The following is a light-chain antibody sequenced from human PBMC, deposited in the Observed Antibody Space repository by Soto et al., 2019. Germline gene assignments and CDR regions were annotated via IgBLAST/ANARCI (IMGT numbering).Light chain of an antibody. CDR2: DAS. CDR1: QTINGNY. V-gene: IGKV3D-20*01. J-gene: IGKJ1*01. CDR3: QQYSTSLWT. Sequence: EIVLTQSPATLSLSPGERATLSCGASQTINGNYLAWYQQKPGLAPRLLIYDASSRATGIPDRFSGSGSGKDFTLTISRLEPEDFAVYYCQQYSTSLWTFGQGTKVEIK.